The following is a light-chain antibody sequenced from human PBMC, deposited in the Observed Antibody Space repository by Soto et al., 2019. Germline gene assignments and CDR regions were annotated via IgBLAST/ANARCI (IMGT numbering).Light chain of an antibody. Sequence: DIVMTQSPPSLPVTPGEPASISCRSDQSLLHSNGFNYLDWYLQKPGQSPQLLIYLGSNRASGVPDRFSGSGSGTDFTLKISRVEAGDVGVYYCMQALQTPWTFGQGTKVEIK. CDR1: QSLLHSNGFNY. J-gene: IGKJ1*01. V-gene: IGKV2-28*01. CDR3: MQALQTPWT. CDR2: LGS.